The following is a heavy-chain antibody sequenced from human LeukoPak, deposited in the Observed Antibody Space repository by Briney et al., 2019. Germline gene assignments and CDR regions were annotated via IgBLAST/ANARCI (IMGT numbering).Heavy chain of an antibody. CDR3: AREQGDYGDFSYDY. D-gene: IGHD4-17*01. CDR2: IIPIFGTA. V-gene: IGHV1-69*06. J-gene: IGHJ4*02. CDR1: GGTFSSYA. Sequence: SVKVSCKASGGTFSSYAISWVRQAPGQGLEWMGGIIPIFGTANYAQKFQGRVTITADKSTSTAYMELSSLRSEDTAVYYCAREQGDYGDFSYDYWGQGTLVTVSS.